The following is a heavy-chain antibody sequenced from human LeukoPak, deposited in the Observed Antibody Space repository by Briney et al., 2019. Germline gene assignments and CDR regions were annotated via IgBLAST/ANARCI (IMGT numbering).Heavy chain of an antibody. CDR1: GGTFSSYA. J-gene: IGHJ4*02. CDR3: ARDFYSGYDYFDY. D-gene: IGHD5-12*01. Sequence: ASVKVSCKASGGTFSSYAISWVRQAPGQGLEWMGFINASGGSASYAQKFQGRVTMTRDTSTSTVYMELSSLRSEDTAVYYCARDFYSGYDYFDYWGQGTLVTVSS. CDR2: INASGGSA. V-gene: IGHV1-46*01.